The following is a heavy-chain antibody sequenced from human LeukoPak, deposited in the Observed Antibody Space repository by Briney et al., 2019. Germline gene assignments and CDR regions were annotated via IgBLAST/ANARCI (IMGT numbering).Heavy chain of an antibody. J-gene: IGHJ4*02. V-gene: IGHV3-30*01. CDR1: GFTFSSYA. CDR2: ISYDGSNK. CDR3: RLWFGELYSDY. D-gene: IGHD3-10*01. Sequence: GVSPRLSCAASGFTFSSYAMHWVRQAPGKGLEWVTVISYDGSNKYYADSVKGRFTISRDNSKNTLYLQMDSLRAEDTAVYYCRLWFGELYSDYWGQGTLVTVSS.